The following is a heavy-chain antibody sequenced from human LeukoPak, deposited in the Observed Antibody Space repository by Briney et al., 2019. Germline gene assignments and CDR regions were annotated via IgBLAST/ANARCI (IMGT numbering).Heavy chain of an antibody. V-gene: IGHV3-30-3*01. Sequence: PGGSLRLSCAASGFTFSSYAMHWVRQAPGKGLEWVAVISYDGSNKYYADSVKGRFTISRDNSKNTLYLQMNSLRAEDTAVYYCAKDTYSGYDTADYWGQGTLVTVSS. D-gene: IGHD5-12*01. CDR1: GFTFSSYA. CDR3: AKDTYSGYDTADY. CDR2: ISYDGSNK. J-gene: IGHJ4*02.